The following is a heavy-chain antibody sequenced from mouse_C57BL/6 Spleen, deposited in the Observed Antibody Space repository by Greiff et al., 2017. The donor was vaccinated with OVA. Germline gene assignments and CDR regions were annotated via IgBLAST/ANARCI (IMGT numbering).Heavy chain of an antibody. D-gene: IGHD2-3*01. J-gene: IGHJ3*01. CDR3: AREGDGYPSFFAY. CDR2: IYPGSGST. CDR1: GYTFTSYW. V-gene: IGHV1-55*01. Sequence: VQLQQSGAELVKPGASVKMSCKASGYTFTSYWITWVKQRPGQGLEWIGDIYPGSGSTNYNEKFKSKATLTVDTSSSTAYMQLSSLTSEDSAVYYCAREGDGYPSFFAYWGQGTLVTVSA.